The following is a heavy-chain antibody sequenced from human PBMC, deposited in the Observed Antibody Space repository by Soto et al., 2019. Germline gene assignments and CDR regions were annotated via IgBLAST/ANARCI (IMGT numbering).Heavy chain of an antibody. J-gene: IGHJ4*02. D-gene: IGHD2-15*01. CDR1: GASISDNW. CDR2: IYHSGTT. Sequence: QVQLQESGPGLVKPSGTLSLTCAVSGASISDNWWSWVRQPPGKGLEWIGEIYHSGTTTYNPSLKSRVIISIHKSASQISLTLNSVTAADTAIYYCARHVAVPRTRGFDYWGQGTPVTVSS. CDR3: ARHVAVPRTRGFDY. V-gene: IGHV4-4*02.